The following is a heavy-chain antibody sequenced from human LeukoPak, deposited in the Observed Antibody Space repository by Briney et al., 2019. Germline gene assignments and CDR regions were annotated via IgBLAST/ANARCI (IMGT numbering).Heavy chain of an antibody. V-gene: IGHV3-66*04. Sequence: PGGSLRLSCAASGFTVSSNYMIWVPKAPGKGLEWVSAIYSGGITYYADSVKGRFTISRDNSKNTLYLQMNSLRAEDTAVYYCARLSGYFDYWGQGTLVTVSS. J-gene: IGHJ4*02. D-gene: IGHD3-10*01. CDR2: IYSGGIT. CDR3: ARLSGYFDY. CDR1: GFTVSSNY.